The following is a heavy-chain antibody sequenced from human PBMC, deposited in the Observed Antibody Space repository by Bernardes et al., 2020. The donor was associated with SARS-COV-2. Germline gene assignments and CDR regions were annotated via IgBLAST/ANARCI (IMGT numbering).Heavy chain of an antibody. V-gene: IGHV1-3*04. CDR2: INTGNGDT. J-gene: IGHJ4*02. D-gene: IGHD6-19*01. CDR1: GYIFTSYA. CDR3: AARPGIAVAGFDY. Sequence: ASVKVSCKASGYIFTSYAMNWVRQAPGQNLEWMGWINTGNGDTKYSQKFQYRVTITRDTSANTAYMEVSSLRSEDTAVYYCAARPGIAVAGFDYWDQGTVVTVSS.